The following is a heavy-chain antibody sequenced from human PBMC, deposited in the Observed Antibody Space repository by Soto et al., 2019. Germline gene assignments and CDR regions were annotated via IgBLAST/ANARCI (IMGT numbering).Heavy chain of an antibody. J-gene: IGHJ3*01. CDR1: GGSISSSNSY. Sequence: QLHLQESGPGLVKPPETLSLTCTVSGGSISSSNSYWGWIRQPPGKGLEWIGSIFSGGRTNYNPSLKSRVTISVDTSNNQFSLVLSSVTVADTAVYFCVRRGVGAPIFPWGQGTMVTVSS. CDR3: VRRGVGAPIFP. D-gene: IGHD1-26*01. CDR2: IFSGGRT. V-gene: IGHV4-39*01.